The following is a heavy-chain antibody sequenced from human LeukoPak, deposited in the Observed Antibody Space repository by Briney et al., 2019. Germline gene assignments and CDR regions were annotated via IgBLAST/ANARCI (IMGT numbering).Heavy chain of an antibody. CDR1: GFTFSSYA. Sequence: GGSLRLSCAASGFTFSSYAMSWVRQAPGKGLDWVSGISGSGGRTCYADSVKGRFTISRDNSRNTLYLQMNSLRAEDTAVYYCAKAGLLPFRDYWGQGTLVTVSS. J-gene: IGHJ4*02. CDR3: AKAGLLPFRDY. V-gene: IGHV3-23*01. CDR2: ISGSGGRT. D-gene: IGHD3-22*01.